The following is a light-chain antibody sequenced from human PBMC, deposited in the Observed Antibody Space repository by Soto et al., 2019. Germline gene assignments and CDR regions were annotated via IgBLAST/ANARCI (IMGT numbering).Light chain of an antibody. CDR3: ETWDNNAWV. V-gene: IGLV4-60*02. J-gene: IGLJ3*02. CDR2: LEGSGSY. CDR1: SGHSSFI. Sequence: QSVLTQSSSASASLGSSVTLTCTLSSGHSSFIIAWHQQYPGKAPRYLMELEGSGSYNKGSGVPDRFSGSSSGADRYLTISNLQFEDEADYYCETWDNNAWVFGGGTKVTVL.